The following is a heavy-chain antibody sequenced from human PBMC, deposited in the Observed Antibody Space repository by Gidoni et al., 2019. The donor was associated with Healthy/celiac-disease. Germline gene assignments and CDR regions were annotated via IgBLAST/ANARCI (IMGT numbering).Heavy chain of an antibody. CDR1: GFTVSSNY. J-gene: IGHJ6*02. CDR2: IYSGCST. CDR3: ARDDRAYDFWSGYYRHYGMDV. Sequence: EVQLVESGGGLVQPGGSLRLSCAASGFTVSSNYMSWVRQAPGKGLEWVSVIYSGCSTYYADAVKGRFTISRDNSKNTLYLQMNSLRAEDTAVYYCARDDRAYDFWSGYYRHYGMDVWGQGTTVTVSS. D-gene: IGHD3-3*01. V-gene: IGHV3-66*02.